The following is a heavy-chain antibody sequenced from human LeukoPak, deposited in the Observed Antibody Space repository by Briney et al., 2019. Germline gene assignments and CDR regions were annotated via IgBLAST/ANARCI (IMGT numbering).Heavy chain of an antibody. D-gene: IGHD3-22*01. J-gene: IGHJ4*02. CDR2: LNPDSGGT. CDR1: GYTFTGYY. V-gene: IGHV1-2*02. CDR3: ARVDDRGHYYDSSGPRKLFDY. Sequence: ASVKVSCKASGYTFTGYYMHWVRQAPGQGLEWMGWLNPDSGGTQYAQKFQGRVTMTRDTSIRTAYMELSRLRSDDTAVYYCARVDDRGHYYDSSGPRKLFDYWGQGTLVTVPS.